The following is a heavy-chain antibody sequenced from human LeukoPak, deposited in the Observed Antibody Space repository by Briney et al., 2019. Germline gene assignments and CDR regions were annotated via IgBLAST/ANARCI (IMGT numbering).Heavy chain of an antibody. D-gene: IGHD3-22*01. CDR1: GFTFSSYW. CDR2: IKQDGSEK. V-gene: IGHV3-7*03. CDR3: TTDFSVDDSSGYYYGY. Sequence: GGSLRLSCAASGFTFSSYWMSWVRQAPGKGLEWVANIKQDGSEKYYVDSVKGRFTISRDNAKNSLYLQMNSLKTEDTAVYYCTTDFSVDDSSGYYYGYWGQGTLVTVSS. J-gene: IGHJ4*02.